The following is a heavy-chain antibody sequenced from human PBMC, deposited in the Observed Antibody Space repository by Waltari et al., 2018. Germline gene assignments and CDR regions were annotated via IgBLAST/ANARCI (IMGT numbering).Heavy chain of an antibody. D-gene: IGHD3-10*01. J-gene: IGHJ4*02. CDR1: GYTFTSYD. V-gene: IGHV1-8*01. Sequence: QVQLVQSGAEVKKPGASVKVSCKASGYTFTSYDINWVRQATGQGLEWMGWRNPDSGNTGYAQKFQGRVTMTRNTSISTAYMELSSLRSEDTAAYYCARGSRYGSTGKTPIGYWGQGTLVTVSS. CDR3: ARGSRYGSTGKTPIGY. CDR2: RNPDSGNT.